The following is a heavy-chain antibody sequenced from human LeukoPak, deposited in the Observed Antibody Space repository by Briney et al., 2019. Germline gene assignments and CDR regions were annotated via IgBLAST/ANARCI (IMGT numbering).Heavy chain of an antibody. D-gene: IGHD6-13*01. CDR2: INPSGGST. Sequence: ASVKVSCKASVYTFTSYYMHWVRQAPGQGLEWIGIINPSGGSTSYAQKFQGRVTMTRDMSTSTVYMELSSLRSEDTAVYYCARDLYSSPGRYYYYYMDVWGKGTTVTVSS. J-gene: IGHJ6*03. V-gene: IGHV1-46*01. CDR1: VYTFTSYY. CDR3: ARDLYSSPGRYYYYYMDV.